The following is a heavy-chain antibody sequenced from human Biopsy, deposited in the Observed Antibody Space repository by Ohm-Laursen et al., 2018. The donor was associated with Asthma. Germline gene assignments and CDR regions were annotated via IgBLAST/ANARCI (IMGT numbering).Heavy chain of an antibody. Sequence: SLRLSCAVSGFDFSGYTMNWVRQAPGKGLEWVSSISGLSRYKYYSDSLRGRVTISRDNAKSSLHLQMSSLRAEDTAVYFCARDFTIGSGSPFHFWGPGTLVTVSS. CDR1: GFDFSGYT. J-gene: IGHJ4*01. V-gene: IGHV3-21*01. CDR2: ISGLSRYK. CDR3: ARDFTIGSGSPFHF. D-gene: IGHD3-10*01.